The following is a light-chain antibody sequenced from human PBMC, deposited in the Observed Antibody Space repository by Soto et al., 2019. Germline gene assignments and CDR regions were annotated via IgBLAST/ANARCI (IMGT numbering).Light chain of an antibody. V-gene: IGLV2-14*01. CDR2: DVS. CDR1: SSDVGAYKY. J-gene: IGLJ1*01. Sequence: QSALTQPASVSGSPGQSITISCAGTSSDVGAYKYVSWYQQHPGNAPKLMIYDVSNRPSGVSNRFSGSKSGNTASLTISGLQAEDEADCYCASYTSSSTLVFGTGTKLTVL. CDR3: ASYTSSSTLV.